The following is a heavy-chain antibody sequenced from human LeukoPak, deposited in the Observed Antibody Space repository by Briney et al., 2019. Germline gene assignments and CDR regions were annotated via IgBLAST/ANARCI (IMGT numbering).Heavy chain of an antibody. Sequence: GGSLRLSCAASGFTFSSYDMSWVRQAPGKALEWVSAISGTGDRAYYADSVKGRFTISRDNSKNTLYLQMNSLRAADTAVYYCAKKSAVAVDYYFDYCGQGTLVTVSS. J-gene: IGHJ4*02. V-gene: IGHV3-23*01. CDR2: ISGTGDRA. CDR3: AKKSAVAVDYYFDY. CDR1: GFTFSSYD. D-gene: IGHD6-19*01.